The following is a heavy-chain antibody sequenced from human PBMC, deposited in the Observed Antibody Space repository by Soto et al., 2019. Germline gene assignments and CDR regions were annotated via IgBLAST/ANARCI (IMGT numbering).Heavy chain of an antibody. J-gene: IGHJ6*02. D-gene: IGHD1-26*01. CDR3: ARVSGSYYYGMDV. CDR2: IYYSGST. V-gene: IGHV4-31*03. Sequence: PSETLSLTCTVSGGSISSGGYYWSWIRQHPGKGLEWIGYIYYSGSTYYNPSLKSRVTISVDTSKNQFSLKLSSVTAADTAVYYCARVSGSYYYGMDVWGQGTTVTVSS. CDR1: GGSISSGGYY.